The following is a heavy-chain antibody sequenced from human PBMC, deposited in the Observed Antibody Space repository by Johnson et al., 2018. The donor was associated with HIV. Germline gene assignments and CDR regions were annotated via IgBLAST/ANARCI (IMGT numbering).Heavy chain of an antibody. Sequence: QVQLVESGGGLVKPGGSLRLSCAASGFTFSDYYMSWIRQAPGKGLEWVSYISSSGSTIYYADSVKGRFTISRDNAKNSLYLQMNSLRAEDTAWYYCARVRQYYVSIGFLFGDAFDIWGQGTMVTVSS. CDR2: ISSSGSTI. V-gene: IGHV3-11*01. J-gene: IGHJ3*02. CDR1: GFTFSDYY. D-gene: IGHD3-22*01. CDR3: ARVRQYYVSIGFLFGDAFDI.